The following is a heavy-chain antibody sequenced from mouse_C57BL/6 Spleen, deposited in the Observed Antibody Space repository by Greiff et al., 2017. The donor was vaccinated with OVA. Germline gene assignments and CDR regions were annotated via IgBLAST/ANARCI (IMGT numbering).Heavy chain of an antibody. J-gene: IGHJ3*01. CDR3: AREKFYYSNYWFAY. CDR2: INPSNGGT. V-gene: IGHV1-53*01. Sequence: QVQLKQPGTELVKPGASLKLSCKASGYTFTSYWMPWVKQRPGQGLEWIGDINPSNGGTNYNEKFKSKATLTVDKSSSTAYMQLSSLTSEDSAVDYGAREKFYYSNYWFAYWGQGTLVTVSA. CDR1: GYTFTSYW. D-gene: IGHD2-5*01.